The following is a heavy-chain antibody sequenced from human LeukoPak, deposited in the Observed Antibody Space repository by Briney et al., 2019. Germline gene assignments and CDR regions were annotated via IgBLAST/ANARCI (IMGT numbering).Heavy chain of an antibody. J-gene: IGHJ4*02. CDR2: IWYDGDNK. V-gene: IGHV3-33*06. CDR3: AKARATYLYDTSGYSALDY. D-gene: IGHD3-22*01. CDR1: GFTFSSYG. Sequence: GRSLRLSCAASGFTFSSYGIHWVRQAPGKGLEWVALIWYDGDNKYYSDSVKGRFTISRDNSKNTLYLQMNSLRAEDTAVYYCAKARATYLYDTSGYSALDYWGQGTLVTVSS.